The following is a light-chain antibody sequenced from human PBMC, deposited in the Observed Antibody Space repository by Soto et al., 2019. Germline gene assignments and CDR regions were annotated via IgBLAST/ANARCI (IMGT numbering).Light chain of an antibody. CDR3: QQSYRLPLT. CDR1: QRFSAF. Sequence: DIQMTQSPSSVSAFVGESVTITCHASQRFSAFLNWYHQKPGKAPKLLIYSASYLQSGVPSNFSGSGFGTDLTLSIVTLQPEDSGTYFCQQSYRLPLTFGGGTKVEI. CDR2: SAS. V-gene: IGKV1-39*01. J-gene: IGKJ4*01.